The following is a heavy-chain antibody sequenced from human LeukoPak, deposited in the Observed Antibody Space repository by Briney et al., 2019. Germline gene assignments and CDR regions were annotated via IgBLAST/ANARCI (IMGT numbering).Heavy chain of an antibody. V-gene: IGHV1-2*02. CDR1: GYIFTAYY. J-gene: IGHJ4*02. Sequence: ASVKVSCTASGYIFTAYYIHWVRQAPGQGLKWMGWINPNTGGTNYAQNFQGRVTMTRDTSVTTAYMDLSRLTSDDTAVYYCARDKGGNYYPPDYWGQGTLVTVSS. CDR3: ARDKGGNYYPPDY. CDR2: INPNTGGT. D-gene: IGHD1-26*01.